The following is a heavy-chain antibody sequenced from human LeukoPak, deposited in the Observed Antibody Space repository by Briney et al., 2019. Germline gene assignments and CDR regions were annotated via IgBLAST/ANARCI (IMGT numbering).Heavy chain of an antibody. CDR2: IYPSGNT. D-gene: IGHD5-12*01. V-gene: IGHV4-38-2*01. CDR3: ARGYGGYGDY. CDR1: GYSLTSTYY. Sequence: KPSETLSLTCAVSGYSLTSTYYWGWVRQPPGKGLEWIGSIYPSGNTYYNPSLKTRVTISVDTSKNQFSLRLSSVTAADTAVYYCARGYGGYGDYWGQGTLVTVSS. J-gene: IGHJ4*02.